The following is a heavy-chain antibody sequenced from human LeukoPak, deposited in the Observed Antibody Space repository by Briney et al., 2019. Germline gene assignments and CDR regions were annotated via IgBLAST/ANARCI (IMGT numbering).Heavy chain of an antibody. CDR3: ARDQINYYDSSGYAQIDY. D-gene: IGHD3-22*01. V-gene: IGHV1-46*01. CDR1: GYTFTSYY. CDR2: INPSGGST. Sequence: ASVKVSCKASGYTFTSYYMHWVRQAPGHGLEWMGIINPSGGSTSYAQKYQGRVTMTRDTYTSTVYMELSSLRSEDTAVYYCARDQINYYDSSGYAQIDYWGQGTLVTVSS. J-gene: IGHJ4*02.